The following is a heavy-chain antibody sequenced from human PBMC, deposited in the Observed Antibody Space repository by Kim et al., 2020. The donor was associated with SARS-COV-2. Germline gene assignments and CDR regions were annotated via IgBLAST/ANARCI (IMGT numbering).Heavy chain of an antibody. CDR1: GGSISGFY. CDR3: ARHPRTAATGNSRFDL. D-gene: IGHD2-15*01. J-gene: IGHJ2*01. CDR2: IHDRGDT. V-gene: IGHV4-59*08. Sequence: SETLSLTCTVSGGSISGFYWSWIRQSPGKGLEWIAYIHDRGDTNSNPSLKSRVTISLDTSKRQFSLNLHSVTAADTALYYCARHPRTAATGNSRFDLWGRGTLVTVSS.